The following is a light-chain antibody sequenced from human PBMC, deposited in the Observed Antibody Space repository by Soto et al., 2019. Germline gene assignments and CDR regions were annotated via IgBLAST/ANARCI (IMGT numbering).Light chain of an antibody. CDR3: QHYNNWPFT. CDR1: QSVRIN. V-gene: IGKV3D-15*01. CDR2: GAS. J-gene: IGKJ2*01. Sequence: EIVMTQSPATLSVSPVERATRSCRASQSVRINLAWYQQKPGQAPSLLISGASARATGVPARFSGSGSGTEFTLPISSLQSEDFPVYYCQHYNNWPFTFGQRTKLEI.